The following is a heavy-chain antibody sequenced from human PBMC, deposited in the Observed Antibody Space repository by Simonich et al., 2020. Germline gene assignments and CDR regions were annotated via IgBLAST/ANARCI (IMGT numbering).Heavy chain of an antibody. J-gene: IGHJ3*02. D-gene: IGHD3-22*01. CDR1: GFTLSSYA. CDR3: AKDLGERITMIVVVIDAFDI. Sequence: GGGLVQPGGSLRLSCAASGFTLSSYAMSWVRQAPGKGLEWVSAISGSGGRTYYADSVKGRFTISRDNSKNTLYLQMNSLRAEDTAVYYCAKDLGERITMIVVVIDAFDIWGQGTMVTVSS. CDR2: ISGSGGRT. V-gene: IGHV3-23*01.